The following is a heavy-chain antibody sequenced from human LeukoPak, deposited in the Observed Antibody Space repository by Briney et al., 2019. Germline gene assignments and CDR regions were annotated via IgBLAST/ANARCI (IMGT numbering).Heavy chain of an antibody. V-gene: IGHV3-23*01. CDR1: GFTFSSHA. CDR3: AKDWPVSGDHYSPFDY. D-gene: IGHD4-11*01. CDR2: ISRSGGNT. J-gene: IGHJ4*02. Sequence: GGSLRLSCAASGFTFSSHAMSWVRQAPGKGLEWVAAISRSGGNTYYGDSVNGRFTISRDSSKNTLHLQMASLRAEDTAVYYCAKDWPVSGDHYSPFDYWGQGTLVTVSS.